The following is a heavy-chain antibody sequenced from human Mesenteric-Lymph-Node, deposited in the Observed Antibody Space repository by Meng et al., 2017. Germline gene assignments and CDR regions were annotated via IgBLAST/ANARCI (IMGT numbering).Heavy chain of an antibody. CDR1: GFTFSNYW. D-gene: IGHD3-10*01. CDR2: ISDDRSQK. J-gene: IGHJ4*02. CDR3: ARAGLD. Sequence: GESLKISCAVSGFTFSNYWMHWVRQAPGKGLEWLAVISDDRSQKYYADSVKGRLTISRDNSKDTLYLQMNSLRAEDTAVYYCARAGLDWGQGTLVTVSS. V-gene: IGHV3-30*03.